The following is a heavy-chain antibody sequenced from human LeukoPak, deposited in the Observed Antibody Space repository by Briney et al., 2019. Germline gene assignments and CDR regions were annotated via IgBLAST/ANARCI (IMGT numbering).Heavy chain of an antibody. CDR2: IYYSGST. V-gene: IGHV4-59*01. CDR3: VRYGRRYAGYYLDY. J-gene: IGHJ4*02. D-gene: IGHD2-8*01. Sequence: SETLSLTCTASGGSISSYYRSWIRQPPGKGLEWIGYIYYSGSTTYNPSLKSRVTISLDTSKNQFYLKLSSVTAADTAVYYCVRYGRRYAGYYLDYRGQPTLVTVSS. CDR1: GGSISSYY.